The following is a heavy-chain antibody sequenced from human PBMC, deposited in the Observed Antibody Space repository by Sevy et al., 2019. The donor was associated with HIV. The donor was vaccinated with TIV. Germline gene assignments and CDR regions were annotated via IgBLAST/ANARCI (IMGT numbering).Heavy chain of an antibody. J-gene: IGHJ6*03. CDR1: GFTVSSNY. D-gene: IGHD2-15*01. Sequence: GGSLRLSCAASGFTVSSNYMSWVRQAPGKGLEWVSVIYSGGSTYYADSVKGRFTISRDNSKNTLYLPMNSLRAEDTAWYYCARLIEGVAATYPYYYYYMDVWGKGTTVTVSS. V-gene: IGHV3-53*01. CDR2: IYSGGST. CDR3: ARLIEGVAATYPYYYYYMDV.